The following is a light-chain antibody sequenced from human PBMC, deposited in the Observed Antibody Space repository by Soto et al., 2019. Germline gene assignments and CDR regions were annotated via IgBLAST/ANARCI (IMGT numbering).Light chain of an antibody. J-gene: IGKJ1*01. CDR3: LQHDSYTWT. CDR2: GAS. V-gene: IGKV1-17*03. Sequence: DIQMTRSPSTLSASVGDRVTITCGASQGISNYLAWFQQKPGKVPKRLIYGASNLESGVPSRLRGSGYGTELTITISNMKHEDSETYYCLQHDSYTWTFGHGTKVDIK. CDR1: QGISNY.